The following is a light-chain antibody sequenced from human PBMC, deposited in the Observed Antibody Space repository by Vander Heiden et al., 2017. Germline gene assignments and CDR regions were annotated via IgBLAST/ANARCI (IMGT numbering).Light chain of an antibody. CDR1: QGISSY. J-gene: IGKJ5*01. V-gene: IGKV1-8*01. CDR2: AAS. CDR3: QQDDSYPIT. Sequence: AIRMTQSPSSFSASTGDRVTITCRASQGISSYLAWYQQKPGKAPKLLIYAASTLQSGVPSRFSGSGSGTDFTLTISCLQSEDFATYYCQQDDSYPITFGQGRRLEIK.